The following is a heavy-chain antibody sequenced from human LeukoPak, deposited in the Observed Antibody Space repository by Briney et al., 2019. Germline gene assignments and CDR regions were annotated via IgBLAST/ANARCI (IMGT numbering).Heavy chain of an antibody. V-gene: IGHV3-21*01. CDR2: ISSSSSYI. J-gene: IGHJ5*02. Sequence: GGSLRLSCAASGFTFSSYSMNWVRQAPGKGLEWVSSISSSSSYIYYADSVKGRFTISRDNAKNSLYLQVNSLRAEDTAVYYCARDPVVPAAMAWGQGTLVTVSS. CDR1: GFTFSSYS. D-gene: IGHD2-2*01. CDR3: ARDPVVPAAMA.